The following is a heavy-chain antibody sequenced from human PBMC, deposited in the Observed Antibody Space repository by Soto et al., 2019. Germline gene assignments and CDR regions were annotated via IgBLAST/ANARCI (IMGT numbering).Heavy chain of an antibody. D-gene: IGHD1-1*01. CDR1: GFSFGNDW. J-gene: IGHJ4*02. CDR2: IKEDGSEK. V-gene: IGHV3-7*01. Sequence: EVQLVESGGGLVQPGGSLRLSCTASGFSFGNDWMGWVRQAPGKGLEWVANIKEDGSEKFSVDSVRGRFTISRDNAKNSLYLQMNSLRADDTAVYYCARPERNSKYHPLLSWGQGTLVTVSS. CDR3: ARPERNSKYHPLLS.